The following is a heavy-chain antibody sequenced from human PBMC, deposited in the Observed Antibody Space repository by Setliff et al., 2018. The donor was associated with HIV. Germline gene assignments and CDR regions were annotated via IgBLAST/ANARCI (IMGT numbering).Heavy chain of an antibody. D-gene: IGHD5-18*01. J-gene: IGHJ4*02. Sequence: SLRLSCAASGFTFRMNWVRQAPGKGLEWVSSISSGSSYIYYADSLKGRFIISRDNAKNSLYLQMNSLRAEDTAVYYCARESTAMGLDNWGPGTLVTVSS. CDR1: GFTFR. CDR2: ISSGSSYI. V-gene: IGHV3-21*06. CDR3: ARESTAMGLDN.